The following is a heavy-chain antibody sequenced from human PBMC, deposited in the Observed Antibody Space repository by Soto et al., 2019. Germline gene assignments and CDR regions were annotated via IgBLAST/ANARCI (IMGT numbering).Heavy chain of an antibody. Sequence: QVQLVQSGAEVKKPGSSVKVSCKASGGTFSSYAISWVRQAPRQGLEWMGGIIPIFGTANYAQKFQGRVTINADESTSTAYMELSSLRSEDTAVYYCATTEGYYDFWSGYYRDYYYGMDVWGQGTTVTVSS. V-gene: IGHV1-69*01. J-gene: IGHJ6*02. CDR2: IIPIFGTA. D-gene: IGHD3-3*01. CDR3: ATTEGYYDFWSGYYRDYYYGMDV. CDR1: GGTFSSYA.